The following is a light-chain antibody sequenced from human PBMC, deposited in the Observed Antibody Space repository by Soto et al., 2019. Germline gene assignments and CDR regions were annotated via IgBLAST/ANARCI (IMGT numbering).Light chain of an antibody. CDR1: QSVGTI. CDR2: GAS. CDR3: QQRSNWPPIT. J-gene: IGKJ5*01. Sequence: VMTQSPGSLSVSPGEKDALSCRARQSVGTIFAWYQQKPGQAPRLLIYGASTRATSIPARFSGSGSGTDFTLTISSLQPEDFAVYYCQQRSNWPPITFGQATR. V-gene: IGKV3D-15*01.